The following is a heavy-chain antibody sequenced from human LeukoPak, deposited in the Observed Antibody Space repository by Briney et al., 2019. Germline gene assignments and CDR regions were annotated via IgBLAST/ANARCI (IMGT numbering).Heavy chain of an antibody. CDR2: ISAYNGNT. J-gene: IGHJ4*02. CDR3: ARVGAYCSSSSCFDY. V-gene: IGHV1-18*01. Sequence: ASVKVSCKTSGYTFTSYGISWVRQAPGQGLEWMGWISAYNGNTDYAQKFQGRVTMTTDTSTSTAYVELRSLRSDDTAVYYCARVGAYCSSSSCFDYWDQGTLVTVSS. D-gene: IGHD2-2*01. CDR1: GYTFTSYG.